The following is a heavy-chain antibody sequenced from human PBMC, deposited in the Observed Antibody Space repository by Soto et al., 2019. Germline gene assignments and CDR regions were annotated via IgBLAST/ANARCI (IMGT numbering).Heavy chain of an antibody. D-gene: IGHD2-21*01. CDR2: IYGSGRGI. Sequence: LRLSCTASGLPHSSFAMMWVRQAPGKGLECVSGIYGSGRGIEYADSVKGRFTISRDNSKNTVYLQMTDLRADDTAVYYCAKDAVYNDGLWLMDHWGQGTQVTVSS. J-gene: IGHJ4*02. CDR1: GLPHSSFA. CDR3: AKDAVYNDGLWLMDH. V-gene: IGHV3-23*05.